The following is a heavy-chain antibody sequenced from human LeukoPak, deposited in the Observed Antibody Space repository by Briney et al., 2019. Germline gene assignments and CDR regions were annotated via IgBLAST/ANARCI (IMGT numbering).Heavy chain of an antibody. CDR3: ARVGYCSSTSCYNRRGWFDP. D-gene: IGHD2-2*02. CDR2: INHSGST. CDR1: GGSFSGYY. Sequence: PSETLSLTCAVHGGSFSGYYWSWIRQPPGKGLEWIGEINHSGSTNYNPSLKSRVTISVDTSKNQFSLKLSSVTAADTAVYYCARVGYCSSTSCYNRRGWFDPWGQGTLVTVSS. V-gene: IGHV4-34*01. J-gene: IGHJ5*02.